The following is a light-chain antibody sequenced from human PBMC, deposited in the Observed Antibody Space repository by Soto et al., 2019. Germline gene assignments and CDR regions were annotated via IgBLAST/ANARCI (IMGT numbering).Light chain of an antibody. CDR1: QTISSW. Sequence: RTSQTISSWLAWYQQKPGKAPKLLIYRASILESGVPSRFSGSGSGTDVTLTISRLEPADLALYYSQQYRSSLPWTVGQGTKVDI. CDR3: QQYRSSLPWT. CDR2: RAS. J-gene: IGKJ1*01. V-gene: IGKV1-5*03.